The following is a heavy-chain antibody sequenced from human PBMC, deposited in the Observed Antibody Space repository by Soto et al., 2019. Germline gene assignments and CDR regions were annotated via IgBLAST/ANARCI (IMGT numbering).Heavy chain of an antibody. J-gene: IGHJ5*02. CDR1: GYTFTSSD. CDR3: ARGSNHCSGGSCYSDWFDP. V-gene: IGHV1-8*01. D-gene: IGHD2-15*01. Sequence: QAQLVQSGAEVKKPGASVRVSCKASGYTFTSSDVYWVRQATGQGLELMGWMNPNTGNTGYAQKFQGRVTMTRNTSLSTAYMELSSLRSEDTAVYYCARGSNHCSGGSCYSDWFDPWGQGTPVTVSS. CDR2: MNPNTGNT.